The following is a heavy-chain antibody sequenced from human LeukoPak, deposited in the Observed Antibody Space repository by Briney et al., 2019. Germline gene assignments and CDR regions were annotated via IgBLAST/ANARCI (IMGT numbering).Heavy chain of an antibody. Sequence: GGSLRLSCAASGFTFSSYAMHWVRQAPGKGLEWVAVISYDGSNKYYADYVKGRFTISRDNSKNTLYLQMNSLRAEDTAVYYCARDQASGSYYKDYFDYWGQGTLVTVSS. CDR1: GFTFSSYA. D-gene: IGHD1-26*01. CDR3: ARDQASGSYYKDYFDY. J-gene: IGHJ4*02. CDR2: ISYDGSNK. V-gene: IGHV3-30*04.